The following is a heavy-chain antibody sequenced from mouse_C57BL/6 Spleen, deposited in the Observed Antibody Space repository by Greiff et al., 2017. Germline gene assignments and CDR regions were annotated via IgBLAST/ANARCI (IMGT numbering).Heavy chain of an antibody. V-gene: IGHV1-22*01. CDR1: GYTFTDYN. Sequence: VHVKQSGPELVKPGASVKMSCKASGYTFTDYNMHWVKQSHGKSLEWIGYINPNNGGTSYNQKFKGKATLTVYKSSSTAYMELRSLTTEDSAVYYCAIDGYYGSRSLFAYWGQGTLVTVSA. J-gene: IGHJ3*01. D-gene: IGHD1-1*01. CDR2: INPNNGGT. CDR3: AIDGYYGSRSLFAY.